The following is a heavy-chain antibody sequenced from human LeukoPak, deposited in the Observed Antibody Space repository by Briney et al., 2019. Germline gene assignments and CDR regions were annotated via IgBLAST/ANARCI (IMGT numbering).Heavy chain of an antibody. J-gene: IGHJ4*02. V-gene: IGHV3-15*01. CDR2: IKSKTDGGTT. CDR3: RREAGATVIDY. D-gene: IGHD1-26*01. CDR1: GFTFSNAW. Sequence: GGSLRLSCAASGFTFSNAWMSWVRQAPGKGLEWVGRIKSKTDGGTTDYAAPVKGRFTISRDDSKNTLYLQMNSLKTEDTAVYYCRREAGATVIDYWGQGTLVTVSS.